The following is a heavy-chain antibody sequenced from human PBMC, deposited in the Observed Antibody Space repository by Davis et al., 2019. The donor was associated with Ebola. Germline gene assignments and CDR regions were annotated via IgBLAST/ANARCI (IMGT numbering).Heavy chain of an antibody. CDR2: IYYSGST. CDR1: GGSISSYY. CDR3: ARLDYPGGYYGMDV. Sequence: MPGGSLRLSCTVSGGSISSYYWSWIRQPPGKGLEWIGYIYYSGSTNYNPSLKSRVTISVDTSKNQFSLKLSSVTAADTAVYYCARLDYPGGYYGMDVWGQGTTVTVS. D-gene: IGHD4-11*01. V-gene: IGHV4-59*08. J-gene: IGHJ6*02.